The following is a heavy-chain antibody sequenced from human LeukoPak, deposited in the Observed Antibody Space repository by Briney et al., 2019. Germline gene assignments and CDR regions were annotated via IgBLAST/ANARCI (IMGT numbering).Heavy chain of an antibody. V-gene: IGHV3-7*01. CDR3: ARGDYYGSGSYY. CDR2: IKHDGSEK. Sequence: GGSLRLSCAASGFTFSSYWMSWVRQAPGQGVEGVANIKHDGSEKYYVDSVKGRFSISRDNARDSLYLQMNSLRAEDTAVYYCARGDYYGSGSYYWGQGTLVTVSS. J-gene: IGHJ4*02. D-gene: IGHD3-10*01. CDR1: GFTFSSYW.